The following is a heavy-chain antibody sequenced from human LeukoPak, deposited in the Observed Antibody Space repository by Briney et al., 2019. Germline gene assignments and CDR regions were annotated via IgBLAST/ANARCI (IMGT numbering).Heavy chain of an antibody. J-gene: IGHJ6*02. Sequence: PGGSLRLSCAASGFTFSSYAMSWVRQAPGKGLEWVSSISSSSTYIYYADSVEGRFTISRDNAENSLFLEMNSLRAEDTAVYYCVRGGHKLDIETSRYYYGLDVWGQGTTVTVSS. CDR2: ISSSSTYI. D-gene: IGHD2-2*03. CDR1: GFTFSSYA. CDR3: VRGGHKLDIETSRYYYGLDV. V-gene: IGHV3-21*01.